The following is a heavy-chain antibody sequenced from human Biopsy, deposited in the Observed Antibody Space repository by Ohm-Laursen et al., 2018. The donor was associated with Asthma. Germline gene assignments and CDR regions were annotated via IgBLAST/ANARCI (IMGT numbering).Heavy chain of an antibody. Sequence: SLRLSCAASGFNFHNYGMNWVRRAPGKGLEWVAQILFDGRKINYPDSVKGRFTISRDNSKNMVYLQMNSLRPEDTAVYYCAKDRVAGRSYYFDYWGQGILVSVSS. J-gene: IGHJ4*02. CDR2: ILFDGRKI. CDR3: AKDRVAGRSYYFDY. CDR1: GFNFHNYG. D-gene: IGHD6-13*01. V-gene: IGHV3-30*18.